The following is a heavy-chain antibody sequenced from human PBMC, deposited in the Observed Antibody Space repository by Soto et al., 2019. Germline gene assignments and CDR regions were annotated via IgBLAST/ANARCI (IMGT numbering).Heavy chain of an antibody. Sequence: GGSLRLSCVSSGFSITSFAMSWVRQAPGKGLEWASAISASGGSTYADSVKGRFTISRDNSKNTLYLQMNSLRVEDTAVYYCAKVLSSGSYSGALEYWGQGALVTVSS. CDR2: ISASGGST. D-gene: IGHD1-26*01. V-gene: IGHV3-23*01. CDR3: AKVLSSGSYSGALEY. CDR1: GFSITSFA. J-gene: IGHJ4*02.